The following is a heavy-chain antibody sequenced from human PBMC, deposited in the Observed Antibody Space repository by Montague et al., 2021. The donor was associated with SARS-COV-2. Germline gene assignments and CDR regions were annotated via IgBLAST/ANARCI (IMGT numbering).Heavy chain of an antibody. D-gene: IGHD3-22*01. Sequence: SETLSLTCTVYGGSFSTYDWSWIRQSPGKGLEWIGEINHGGSTNYNPSLKSRVTVSVDTSKNQFSLKLSSVTAADTAVYYCARGSVEITMIAVVFPGGIDYFDYWGQGTLVTVSS. CDR1: GGSFSTYD. J-gene: IGHJ4*02. V-gene: IGHV4-34*01. CDR2: INHGGST. CDR3: ARGSVEITMIAVVFPGGIDYFDY.